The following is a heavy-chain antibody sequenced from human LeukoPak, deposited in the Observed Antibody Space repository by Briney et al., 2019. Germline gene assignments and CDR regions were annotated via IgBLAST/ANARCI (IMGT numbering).Heavy chain of an antibody. Sequence: PGGSLRLSCAASGFTFSSYSMNWVRQAPGKGLEWVPSISSSSSTIYYADSVKGRFTISRDNAKNSLYLQMNSLRDEDTAVYYCARTYYDYIWGSYRLDYWGQGTLVTVSS. J-gene: IGHJ4*02. V-gene: IGHV3-48*02. CDR2: ISSSSSTI. CDR3: ARTYYDYIWGSYRLDY. CDR1: GFTFSSYS. D-gene: IGHD3-16*02.